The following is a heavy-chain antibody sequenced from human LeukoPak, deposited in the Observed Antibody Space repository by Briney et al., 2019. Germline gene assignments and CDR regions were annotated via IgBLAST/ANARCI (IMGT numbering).Heavy chain of an antibody. Sequence: PSETLSLTCTVSGGSISSYYWSWIRQPPGKGLEWIGYIYYSGSTNYNPSLKSRVTISVDTSKNQFSLKLSSVTAADTAVYYCARQRGYSSSWYVDYWGQGTLVTVSS. D-gene: IGHD6-13*01. V-gene: IGHV4-59*08. CDR1: GGSISSYY. J-gene: IGHJ4*02. CDR2: IYYSGST. CDR3: ARQRGYSSSWYVDY.